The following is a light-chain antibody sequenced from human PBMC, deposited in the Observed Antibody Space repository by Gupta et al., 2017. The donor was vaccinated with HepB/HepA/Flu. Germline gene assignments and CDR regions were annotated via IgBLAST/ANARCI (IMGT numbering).Light chain of an antibody. CDR3: SSYTTSNTIV. Sequence: QSALTQPASLSGSPGQSITISCTGTGSDIGHYNFVSWYQQYPGKAPTLLIYDVSSRPSGVSARFSGSKSANTASLTISGLQTEDEADYHCSSYTTSNTIVFGGGTQVTVL. CDR1: GSDIGHYNF. J-gene: IGLJ2*01. V-gene: IGLV2-14*03. CDR2: DVS.